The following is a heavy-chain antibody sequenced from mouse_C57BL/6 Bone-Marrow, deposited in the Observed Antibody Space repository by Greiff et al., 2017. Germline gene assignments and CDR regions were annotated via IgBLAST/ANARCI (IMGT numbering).Heavy chain of an antibody. V-gene: IGHV14-4*01. J-gene: IGHJ1*03. CDR3: TTFYGSSYLRYFDV. CDR2: IDPENGDT. D-gene: IGHD1-1*01. CDR1: GFNIKDDS. Sequence: VQLQQSGAELVRPGASVKLSCTASGFNIKDDSMHWVKQRPEQGLEWIGWIDPENGDTEYASKFQGKATITADTSSNTAYLQLSSLTSEDTAVYYCTTFYGSSYLRYFDVWGTGTTVTVSS.